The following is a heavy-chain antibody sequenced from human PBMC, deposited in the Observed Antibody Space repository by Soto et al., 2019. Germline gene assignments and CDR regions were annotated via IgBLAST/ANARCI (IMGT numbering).Heavy chain of an antibody. D-gene: IGHD3-3*02. CDR3: ASSPFLVAYYYMDV. V-gene: IGHV1-18*01. Sequence: ASVKVSCKASGYTFTSYGISWVRQAPGQGLEWMGWISAYNGNTNYAQKLQGRVTMTTDTSTSTAYMELRSLRSDDTAVYYCASSPFLVAYYYMDVWGKGTTVTVSS. J-gene: IGHJ6*03. CDR2: ISAYNGNT. CDR1: GYTFTSYG.